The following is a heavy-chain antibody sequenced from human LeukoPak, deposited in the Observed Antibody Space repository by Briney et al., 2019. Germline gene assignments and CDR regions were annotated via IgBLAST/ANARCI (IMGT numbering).Heavy chain of an antibody. CDR1: GYTFTSYD. J-gene: IGHJ4*02. CDR2: MNPNSGNT. CDR3: ARVDRYCSGGSCED. D-gene: IGHD2-15*01. V-gene: IGHV1-8*01. Sequence: ASVKVSCKASGYTFTSYDINWVRQATGQGLEWMGWMNPNSGNTGCAQKFQGRVTMTRNTSISTAYMELSSLRSEDTAVYYCARVDRYCSGGSCEDWGQGTLVTVSS.